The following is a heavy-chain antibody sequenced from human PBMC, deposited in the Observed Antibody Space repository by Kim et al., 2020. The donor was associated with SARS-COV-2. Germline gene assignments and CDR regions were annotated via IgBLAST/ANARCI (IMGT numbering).Heavy chain of an antibody. D-gene: IGHD5-18*01. CDR3: ARSKRTGGYSYGLDY. J-gene: IGHJ4*02. Sequence: GGSLRLSCAASGFTFSSYGMHWVRQAPGKGLEWVAVIWYDGSNKYYADSVKGRFTISRDNSKNTLYLQMNSLRAEDTAVYYCARSKRTGGYSYGLDYLGQRALVTVSS. CDR2: IWYDGSNK. CDR1: GFTFSSYG. V-gene: IGHV3-33*01.